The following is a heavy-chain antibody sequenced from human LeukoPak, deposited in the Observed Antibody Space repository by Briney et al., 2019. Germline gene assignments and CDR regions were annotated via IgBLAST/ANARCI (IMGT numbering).Heavy chain of an antibody. D-gene: IGHD3-9*01. J-gene: IGHJ4*02. V-gene: IGHV4-39*01. CDR2: IYYSGST. CDR1: GGSISISTYY. CDR3: ARRTILTGSDY. Sequence: SETLSLTCTVSGGSISISTYYGDWVRQPPGKGLEWIGSIYYSGSTYYNPSLKIPVTISVRTSKNQFSMKLSSGTAAATAVYYCARRTILTGSDYWGQGTLVTVHS.